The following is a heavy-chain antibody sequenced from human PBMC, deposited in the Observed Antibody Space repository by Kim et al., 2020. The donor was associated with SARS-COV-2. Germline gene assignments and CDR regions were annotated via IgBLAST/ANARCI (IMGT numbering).Heavy chain of an antibody. J-gene: IGHJ4*02. D-gene: IGHD3-22*01. V-gene: IGHV3-53*01. CDR3: ARVGYYDSSGYWDY. Sequence: DSVEGQFTISRDNSKNTLYLQMNSLRAEDTAVYYCARVGYYDSSGYWDYWGQGTLVTVSS.